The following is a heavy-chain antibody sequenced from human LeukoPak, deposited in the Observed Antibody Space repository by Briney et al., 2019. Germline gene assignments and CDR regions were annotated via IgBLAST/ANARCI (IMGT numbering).Heavy chain of an antibody. CDR1: GFTFSSYS. D-gene: IGHD2-15*01. V-gene: IGHV3-21*01. CDR3: ARVLFSWYGLGALDY. CDR2: ISSSSSYI. Sequence: PGGSLRLSCAASGFTFSSYSMNWVRQAPGKGLEWVSSISSSSSYIYYADSVKGRFTISRDNAKNSLYLQMNSLRAEDTAVYYCARVLFSWYGLGALDYWGQGTVVTVSS. J-gene: IGHJ4*02.